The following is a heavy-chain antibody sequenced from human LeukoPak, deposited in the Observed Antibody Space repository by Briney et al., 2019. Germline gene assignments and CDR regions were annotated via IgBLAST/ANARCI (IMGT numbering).Heavy chain of an antibody. V-gene: IGHV4-59*08. CDR1: GGSISSYS. D-gene: IGHD1-1*01. CDR2: IYYSGST. CDR3: ARRAGPGFSRVHAFDI. J-gene: IGHJ3*02. Sequence: PSETLSLTCTVSGGSISSYSWSWIRQPPGKGLEWIGYIYYSGSTNYNPSLKSRVTISVDTSKNQFSLKLSSVTAADTAVYYCARRAGPGFSRVHAFDIWGQGTMVTVSS.